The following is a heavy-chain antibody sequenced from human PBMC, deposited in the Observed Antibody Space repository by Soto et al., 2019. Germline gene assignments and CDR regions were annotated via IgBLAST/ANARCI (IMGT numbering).Heavy chain of an antibody. Sequence: SETLSLTGAVSGGSISSGCYSWSWIRQPPGKGLEWIGYIYHRGSTYYNPSLKSRVTISVDRSKNQFSLKLSSVTAADTAVYYCARTTVYKQFDYLGQGILVTVSS. CDR1: GGSISSGCYS. J-gene: IGHJ4*02. V-gene: IGHV4-30-2*01. CDR3: ARTTVYKQFDY. D-gene: IGHD4-17*01. CDR2: IYHRGST.